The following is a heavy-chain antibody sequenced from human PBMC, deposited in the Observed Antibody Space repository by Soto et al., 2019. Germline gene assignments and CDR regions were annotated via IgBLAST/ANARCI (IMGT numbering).Heavy chain of an antibody. CDR2: VIGTGIDT. CDR1: GFTFTNYA. D-gene: IGHD2-15*01. V-gene: IGHV3-23*01. J-gene: IGHJ4*02. Sequence: EVQLLESGGGLVQPGGSLRLSCAASGFTFTNYAMNWVRHSPGKGLEWVASVIGTGIDTYHAASVKGRFTISRDNSKNTMYLEINRLGAEDTAMYHRSKATRGQCIGAHCYAFDFWGQGILVTVS. CDR3: SKATRGQCIGAHCYAFDF.